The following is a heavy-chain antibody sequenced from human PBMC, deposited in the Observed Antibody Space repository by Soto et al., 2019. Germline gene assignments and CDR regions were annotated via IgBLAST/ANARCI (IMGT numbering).Heavy chain of an antibody. CDR3: ARGGGWFWSYYYHHY. V-gene: IGHV4-34*01. CDR2: INHSGST. J-gene: IGHJ6*03. Sequence: PEKLCVPSAVYGGSFSGYYWSWIRQPPGKGLEWIGEINHSGSTNYNPSLKSRITISVDTSKNQFSLKLSSATAADTAVYYCARGGGWFWSYYYHHY. D-gene: IGHD3-3*01. CDR1: GGSFSGYY.